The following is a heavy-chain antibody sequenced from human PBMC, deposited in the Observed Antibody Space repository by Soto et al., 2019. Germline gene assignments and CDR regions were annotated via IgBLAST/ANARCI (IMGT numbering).Heavy chain of an antibody. Sequence: QVQLQEPGPGLVKPSQTLSLTCTVSGGSISSGGYFWSWIRQHPGKGLEWIGDISYSGSSYSNPSVKSRVTISVDTSKNQFSLKLSSVTAADTAVYYCARDILLWFGELPPRAHDAFDIWGQGTMVTVSS. V-gene: IGHV4-31*03. J-gene: IGHJ3*02. D-gene: IGHD3-10*01. CDR2: ISYSGSS. CDR3: ARDILLWFGELPPRAHDAFDI. CDR1: GGSISSGGYF.